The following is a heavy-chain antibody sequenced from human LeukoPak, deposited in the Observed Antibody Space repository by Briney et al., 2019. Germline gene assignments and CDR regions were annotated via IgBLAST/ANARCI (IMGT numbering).Heavy chain of an antibody. CDR1: GFTLSSSW. V-gene: IGHV3-74*01. CDR2: ISTDGSTT. Sequence: GESLRLSCAASGFTLSSSWMYWVRQAPGKGLVWVAHISTDGSTTIYADSVKGRFTISRDNAKSTVFLQMNSLRAEDTAVYYCARVRGGDTRDLDYWGQGTLVTVSS. D-gene: IGHD2-21*02. CDR3: ARVRGGDTRDLDY. J-gene: IGHJ4*02.